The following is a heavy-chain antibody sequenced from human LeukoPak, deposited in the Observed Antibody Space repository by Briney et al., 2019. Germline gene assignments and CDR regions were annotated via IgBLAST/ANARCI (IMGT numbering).Heavy chain of an antibody. CDR3: ARWGGGYNEVFDV. D-gene: IGHD5-24*01. J-gene: IGHJ3*01. V-gene: IGHV4-59*01. CDR2: IYYSGST. CDR1: GGSISSYY. Sequence: PSETLSLTCTVSGGSISSYYWSWIRQPPGKGLEWIGYIYYSGSTNYNPSLKSRVTITVDTSKNQLSLKLSSVTAADTAVYYCARWGGGYNEVFDVWGQGTMVTVSS.